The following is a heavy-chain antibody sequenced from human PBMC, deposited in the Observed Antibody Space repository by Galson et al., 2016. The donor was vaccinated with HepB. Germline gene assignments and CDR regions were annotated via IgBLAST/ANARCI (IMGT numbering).Heavy chain of an antibody. CDR1: GFTFSSYA. D-gene: IGHD2/OR15-2a*01. Sequence: SLRLSCAASGFTFSSYAMHWVRQAPGKGLEWVSLITFDGRNKYYSDSVKGRFTISRDNSKNTLYMQINSLRTEDTAVYYCARERSSTWTFFNLWGRGTLVTVSS. CDR2: ITFDGRNK. CDR3: ARERSSTWTFFNL. J-gene: IGHJ2*01. V-gene: IGHV3-30*04.